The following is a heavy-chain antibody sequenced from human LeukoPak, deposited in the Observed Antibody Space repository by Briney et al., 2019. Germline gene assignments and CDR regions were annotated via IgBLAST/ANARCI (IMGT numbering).Heavy chain of an antibody. Sequence: PSETLSLTCTVSGYSLSSGYYWGWIRQPPGKGLEWIGSIYHSGSTYYNPSLKSRVTISVDTSKNQFSLKLSSVTAADTAVYYCASGTFGVVSFDYWGQGTLVTVSS. CDR3: ASGTFGVVSFDY. CDR1: GYSLSSGYY. CDR2: IYHSGST. D-gene: IGHD3-3*01. J-gene: IGHJ4*02. V-gene: IGHV4-38-2*02.